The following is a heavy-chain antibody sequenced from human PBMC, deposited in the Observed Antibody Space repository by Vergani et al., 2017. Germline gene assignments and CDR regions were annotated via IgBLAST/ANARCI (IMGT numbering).Heavy chain of an antibody. V-gene: IGHV1-69*01. CDR1: GGTFSSYA. CDR3: ARGGYGSSTSCDSVDY. D-gene: IGHD2-2*01. Sequence: QVQLVQSGAEVKKPGSSVKVSCKASGGTFSSYAISWVRQAPGQGLEWMGGIIPIFGTANYAQKFQGRVTITADESTSTAYMELSSLRSEDTAVYYCARGGYGSSTSCDSVDYWGQGALVTVSS. J-gene: IGHJ4*02. CDR2: IIPIFGTA.